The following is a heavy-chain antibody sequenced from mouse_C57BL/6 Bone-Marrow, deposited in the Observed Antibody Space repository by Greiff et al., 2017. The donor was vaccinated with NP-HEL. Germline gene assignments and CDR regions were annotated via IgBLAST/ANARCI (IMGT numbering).Heavy chain of an antibody. D-gene: IGHD1-2*01. Sequence: QVQLQQSGAELVKPGASVKISCKASGYAFSSYWMNWVKQRPGKGLEWIGQIYPGDGDTNYNGKFKGKATLTADKSYSTAYMQLSSLTSEDSAVYFCASSRRPVYFDYWGQGTTLTVSS. V-gene: IGHV1-80*01. CDR3: ASSRRPVYFDY. J-gene: IGHJ2*01. CDR1: GYAFSSYW. CDR2: IYPGDGDT.